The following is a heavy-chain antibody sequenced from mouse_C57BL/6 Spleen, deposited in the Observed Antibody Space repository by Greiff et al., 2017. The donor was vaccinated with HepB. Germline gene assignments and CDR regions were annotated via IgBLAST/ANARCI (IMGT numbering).Heavy chain of an antibody. D-gene: IGHD2-1*01. CDR2: ISNGGGST. J-gene: IGHJ4*01. Sequence: EVMLVESGGGLVQPGGSLKLSCAASGFTFSDYYMYWVRQTPEKRLEWVAYISNGGGSTYYPDTVKGRFTISRDNAKNTLYLQMSRLKSEDTAMYYCARGDGNYKNYAMDYWGQGTSVTVSS. CDR1: GFTFSDYY. V-gene: IGHV5-12*01. CDR3: ARGDGNYKNYAMDY.